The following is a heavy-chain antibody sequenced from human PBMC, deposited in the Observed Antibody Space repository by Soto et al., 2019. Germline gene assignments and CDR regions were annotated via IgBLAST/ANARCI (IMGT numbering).Heavy chain of an antibody. CDR1: GGAISMGGYY. CDR3: ARQLRRDGYNYPDWWFDP. CDR2: SYCSVST. V-gene: IGHV4-31*03. Sequence: LTGTVSGGAISMGGYYRSWIRQHPGKGLEWIGYSYCSVSTYYDPSLKSGVTISVDTSKNQFSLTLSSVPAADTDVYYCARQLRRDGYNYPDWWFDPCGQGTLVTV. D-gene: IGHD5-12*01. J-gene: IGHJ5*02.